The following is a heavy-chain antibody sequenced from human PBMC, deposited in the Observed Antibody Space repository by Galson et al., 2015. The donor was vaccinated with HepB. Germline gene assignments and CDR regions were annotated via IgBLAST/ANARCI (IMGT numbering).Heavy chain of an antibody. Sequence: SVRVSCAASGFRFSSYDMHWVRQATGKGLEWVSAIGTAGDTYYPGSVKGRVTISRENAKNSLYLQMNSLRAGDTAVYYCARDDTLDYWGQGTLVTVSS. CDR2: IGTAGDT. CDR3: ARDDTLDY. V-gene: IGHV3-13*01. CDR1: GFRFSSYD. J-gene: IGHJ4*02. D-gene: IGHD2-2*02.